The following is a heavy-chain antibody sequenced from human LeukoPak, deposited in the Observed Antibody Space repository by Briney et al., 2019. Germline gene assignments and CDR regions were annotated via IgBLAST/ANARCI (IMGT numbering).Heavy chain of an antibody. J-gene: IGHJ5*02. Sequence: SVTVSFTASGGTFSIYAISWVRQAPGQGLEWMGRIIPILGIANYAQKFQGRVTITADKSTSTAYVELSSLRSEDTAVYYCARDTDIVVVVAGGWFDPWGQGTLVTVSS. D-gene: IGHD2-15*01. CDR1: GGTFSIYA. CDR3: ARDTDIVVVVAGGWFDP. CDR2: IIPILGIA. V-gene: IGHV1-69*04.